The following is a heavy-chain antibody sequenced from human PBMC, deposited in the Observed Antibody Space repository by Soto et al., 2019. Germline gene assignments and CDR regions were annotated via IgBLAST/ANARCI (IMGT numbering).Heavy chain of an antibody. CDR3: TRALSGSYDS. V-gene: IGHV6-1*01. CDR1: VGSVSSKSAT. CDR2: TYYRSKWST. J-gene: IGHJ5*01. D-gene: IGHD1-26*01. Sequence: SQTLSLTCAISVGSVSSKSATWNWIRQSPSRGLEWLGRTYYRSKWSTDCAVSVNNRIPINPDTSKNQFSLQLNSVTPEDTAMYYCTRALSGSYDSWDQGTLVTVYS.